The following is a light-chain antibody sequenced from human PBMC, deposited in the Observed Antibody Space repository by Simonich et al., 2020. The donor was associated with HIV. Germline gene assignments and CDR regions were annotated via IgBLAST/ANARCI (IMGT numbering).Light chain of an antibody. J-gene: IGKJ2*01. V-gene: IGKV1-13*02. CDR1: PDINSA. Sequence: AIQLTQSPSSLSASVGDRVTITCLASPDINSALDWYQQKPWKAPKLLIYVASSFESGFPSRFSGSGSGTDFTLTISSLQPEDFATYYCQQFNSYPYTFGQGTKLEIK. CDR3: QQFNSYPYT. CDR2: VAS.